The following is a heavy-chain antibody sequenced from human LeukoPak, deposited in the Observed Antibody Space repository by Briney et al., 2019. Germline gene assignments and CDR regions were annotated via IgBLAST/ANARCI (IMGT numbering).Heavy chain of an antibody. J-gene: IGHJ4*02. CDR3: VRHYYGSDRYYFDY. Sequence: SETLSLTCSVSGGSITSGSYYWSWIRQPAGKGLEWIGRVYTSGSTKYNPSLKSRVSLSVDTSRNQCSLNLTSVTAADTAVYYCVRHYYGSDRYYFDYWGQGALVTVSS. CDR2: VYTSGST. D-gene: IGHD3-10*01. CDR1: GGSITSGSYY. V-gene: IGHV4-61*02.